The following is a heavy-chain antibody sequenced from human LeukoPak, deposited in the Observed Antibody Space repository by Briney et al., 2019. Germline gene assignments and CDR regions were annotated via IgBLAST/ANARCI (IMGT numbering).Heavy chain of an antibody. Sequence: SETLSLTCAVYGGSFSGYYWSWIRQPPGKGLEWIGEINHSGSTNYNPSLKSRVTISVDTSKNQFSLKLSSVTAADTAVYYCARCITIFGVAIQNWFDPWGQGTLVTVSS. V-gene: IGHV4-34*01. CDR2: INHSGST. CDR3: ARCITIFGVAIQNWFDP. J-gene: IGHJ5*02. CDR1: GGSFSGYY. D-gene: IGHD3-3*01.